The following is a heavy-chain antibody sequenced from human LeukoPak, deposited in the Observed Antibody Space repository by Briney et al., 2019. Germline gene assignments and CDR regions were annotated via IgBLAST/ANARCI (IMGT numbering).Heavy chain of an antibody. Sequence: PGGSLRLSCGASGFTFSSYSMNWVRQAPGKGLEWVSSISSGTSFIYYADSVKGRFTISRDNAKNSLYLQMNSLRAEDTAVYYCARGTTALMDVWGKGTTVTVSS. D-gene: IGHD2-21*02. CDR3: ARGTTALMDV. CDR1: GFTFSSYS. CDR2: ISSGTSFI. J-gene: IGHJ6*03. V-gene: IGHV3-21*01.